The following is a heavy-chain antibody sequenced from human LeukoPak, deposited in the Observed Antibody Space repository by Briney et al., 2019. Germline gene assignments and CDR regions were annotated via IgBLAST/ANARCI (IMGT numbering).Heavy chain of an antibody. J-gene: IGHJ6*03. D-gene: IGHD2-15*01. V-gene: IGHV4-59*11. CDR2: IYYSGST. Sequence: SETLSLTCTVSGGSISSHYWSWIRQPPGKGLEWIGYIYYSGSTNYNPSLKSRVTISVDTSKNQFSLKLSSVTAADTAVCYCARVVVAATWSSYYYYYMDVWGKGTTVTVSS. CDR1: GGSISSHY. CDR3: ARVVVAATWSSYYYYYMDV.